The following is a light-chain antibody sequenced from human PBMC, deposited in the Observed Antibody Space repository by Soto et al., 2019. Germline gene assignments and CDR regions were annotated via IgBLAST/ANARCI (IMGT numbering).Light chain of an antibody. CDR1: QRLLHRNGNIF. V-gene: IGKV2-28*01. Sequence: EIVMTQSPPSLTVTPGEPASISCRSSQRLLHRNGNIFLDWYLQRPGQSPQLLIYLGYNRASGVPYRVSGSEARSEFTLKISRVEAEDVGVYYCMQALETPYTFGQGTKLEIK. CDR2: LGY. J-gene: IGKJ2*01. CDR3: MQALETPYT.